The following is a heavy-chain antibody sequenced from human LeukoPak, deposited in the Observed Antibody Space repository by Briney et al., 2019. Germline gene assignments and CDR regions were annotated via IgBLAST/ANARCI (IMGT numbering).Heavy chain of an antibody. V-gene: IGHV1-18*01. D-gene: IGHD3-22*01. CDR1: GYTFTSYG. Sequence: ASVKVSCKASGYTFTSYGISWVRQAPGQGLEWMGWISAYNGNTNYAQKLQGRVTMTTDTSTSTAYMELRSLRSDDTAVYYCARESVRDYDSSGYDLDYWGQGTLVTVSS. J-gene: IGHJ4*02. CDR3: ARESVRDYDSSGYDLDY. CDR2: ISAYNGNT.